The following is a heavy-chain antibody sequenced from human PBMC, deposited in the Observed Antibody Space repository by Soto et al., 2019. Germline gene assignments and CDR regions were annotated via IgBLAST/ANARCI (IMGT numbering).Heavy chain of an antibody. CDR1: GYTFTSYD. CDR3: TRGQGNH. Sequence: QVQLVQSGAEVKKPGASVRVSCKASGYTFTSYDIYWVRQATGQGLEWMGWMNPFSGNAVYTQKFQDRVNMTRDTSINTAYMEMSGLRSEDTAVYYCTRGQGNHWGQGSLVTVSS. J-gene: IGHJ4*02. V-gene: IGHV1-8*01. CDR2: MNPFSGNA.